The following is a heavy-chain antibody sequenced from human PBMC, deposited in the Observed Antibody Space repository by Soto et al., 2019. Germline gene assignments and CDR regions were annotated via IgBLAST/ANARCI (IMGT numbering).Heavy chain of an antibody. V-gene: IGHV4-59*01. J-gene: IGHJ4*02. Sequence: SETLSLTCTVSGGSISSYYWSWIRQPPGKGLEWIGYIYYSGSTNYNPSLKSRVTISVDTSKNQFSLKLSSVTAADTAAYYCASGFGGDYFDYWGQGTLVTVSS. CDR3: ASGFGGDYFDY. CDR2: IYYSGST. CDR1: GGSISSYY. D-gene: IGHD3-10*01.